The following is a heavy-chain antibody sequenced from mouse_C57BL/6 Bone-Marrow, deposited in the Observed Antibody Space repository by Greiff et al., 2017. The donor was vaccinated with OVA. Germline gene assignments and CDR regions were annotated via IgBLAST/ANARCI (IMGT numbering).Heavy chain of an antibody. CDR3: ERGRTHWPPYDIDY. Sequence: QVQLQQPGAELVKPGASVKMSCKASGYTFTSYWITWVKQRPGQGLEWIGDIYPGSGSTNYNEKFKSKATLTVDTASSTAYMQLSSLTSEDYAVYNYERGRTHWPPYDIDYWGQGTTLTVSS. D-gene: IGHD2-14*01. CDR1: GYTFTSYW. CDR2: IYPGSGST. J-gene: IGHJ2*01. V-gene: IGHV1-55*01.